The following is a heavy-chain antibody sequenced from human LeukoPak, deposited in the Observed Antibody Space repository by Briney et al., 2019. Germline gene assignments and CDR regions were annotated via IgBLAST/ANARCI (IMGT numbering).Heavy chain of an antibody. J-gene: IGHJ4*02. D-gene: IGHD3-22*01. Sequence: KPSETLSLTCAVYGGSFSGYYWSWIRQPPGKGLEWIGEINHSGSTNYNPSLKSRVTISVATSKNQFSLKLSSVTAADTAVYYCARGHYYDSSAADYWGQGTLVTVSS. CDR3: ARGHYYDSSAADY. CDR1: GGSFSGYY. V-gene: IGHV4-34*01. CDR2: INHSGST.